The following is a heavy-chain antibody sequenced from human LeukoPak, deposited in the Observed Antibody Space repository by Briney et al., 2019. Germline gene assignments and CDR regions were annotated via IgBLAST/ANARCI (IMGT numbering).Heavy chain of an antibody. D-gene: IGHD3-22*01. CDR1: GGTFSSYA. CDR2: IIPILGIA. Sequence: AASVKVSCKASGGTFSSYAISWVRQAPGQGLEWMGRIIPILGIANYAQKFQGRVTITADKSTSTDYMELSSLRSEDTAVYYCARDREPRYYYDSSGYYMGPFDYWGQGTLVTVSS. CDR3: ARDREPRYYYDSSGYYMGPFDY. J-gene: IGHJ4*02. V-gene: IGHV1-69*04.